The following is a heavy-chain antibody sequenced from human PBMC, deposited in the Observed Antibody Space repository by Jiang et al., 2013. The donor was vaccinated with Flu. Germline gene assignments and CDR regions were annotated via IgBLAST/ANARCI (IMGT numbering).Heavy chain of an antibody. Sequence: GPGLVKPSETLSLTCAVSGYSISSGYYWGWIRQPPGKGLEWIGSIYHSGSTYYNPSLKSRVTISVDTSKNQFSLKLSSVTAADTAVYYCARDCGSSWYNYYYYGMDVWGKGTTVTVSS. CDR2: IYHSGST. CDR1: GYSISSGYY. V-gene: IGHV4-38-2*02. D-gene: IGHD6-13*01. J-gene: IGHJ6*04. CDR3: ARDCGSSWYNYYYYGMDV.